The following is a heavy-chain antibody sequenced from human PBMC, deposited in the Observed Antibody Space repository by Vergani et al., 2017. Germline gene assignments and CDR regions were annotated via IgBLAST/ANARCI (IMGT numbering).Heavy chain of an antibody. CDR1: GITFWKFG. D-gene: IGHD3-16*01. J-gene: IGHJ4*02. V-gene: IGHV3-9*01. CDR3: VKDTGIQLWQHFES. CDR2: ISWNRGKI. Sequence: EVQLVESGGGLAQPDGSLRLSCEASGITFWKFGMHWVRQGPGKGLEWVSGISWNRGKIAYADSVKGRFTISRDTAKKSLYLQMNNLRPEDTAFYYCVKDTGIQLWQHFESWGQGILVTVSS.